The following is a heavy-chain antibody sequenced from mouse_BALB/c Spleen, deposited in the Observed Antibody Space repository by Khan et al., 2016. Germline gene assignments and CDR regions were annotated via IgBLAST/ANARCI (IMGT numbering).Heavy chain of an antibody. CDR1: GYTFSSYW. V-gene: IGHV1-9*01. Sequence: QVQLQQSGAELMKPGASVKISCKATGYTFSSYWIEWVKQRPGHGLEWVGEIFPGSDSSNYNEKVKGKATFTAETSSNTAYKQLSSLTSEDSAFYYCARGAYWGQGTLVTVSA. CDR2: IFPGSDSS. CDR3: ARGAY. J-gene: IGHJ3*01.